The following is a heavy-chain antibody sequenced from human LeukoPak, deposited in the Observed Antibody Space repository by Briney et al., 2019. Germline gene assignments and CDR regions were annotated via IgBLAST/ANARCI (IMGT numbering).Heavy chain of an antibody. V-gene: IGHV1-2*02. CDR3: ARGYPDIVVVPAAIPYYLS. CDR2: INPNSGGT. CDR1: GYTFTGYY. D-gene: IGHD2-2*02. Sequence: ASVKVSCKASGYTFTGYYMHWVRQAPGQGLEWMGWINPNSGGTNYAQKFQGRVTMTRDTSISTAYMELSRLRSGDTAVYYCARGYPDIVVVPAAIPYYLSWGQGTLVTVSS. J-gene: IGHJ4*02.